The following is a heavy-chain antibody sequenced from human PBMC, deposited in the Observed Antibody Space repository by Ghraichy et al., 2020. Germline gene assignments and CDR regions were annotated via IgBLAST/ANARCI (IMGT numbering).Heavy chain of an antibody. CDR1: GGSFSGYY. CDR2: INHSGST. CDR3: ARSQPGRYFKGWYRY. Sequence: SETLTLTCAVYGGSFSGYYWSWIRQPPGKGLEWIGEINHSGSTNYNPSLKSRVTISVDTSKNQFSLKLSSVTAADTAVYYCARSQPGRYFKGWYRYWGQGTLVTVSS. V-gene: IGHV4-34*01. J-gene: IGHJ4*02. D-gene: IGHD2-15*01.